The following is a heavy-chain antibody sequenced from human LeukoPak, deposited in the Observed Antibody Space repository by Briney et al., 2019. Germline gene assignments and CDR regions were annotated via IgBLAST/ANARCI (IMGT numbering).Heavy chain of an antibody. CDR3: ARDEDLRYFDWLLPYYYYYGMDV. Sequence: ASVKVSCKASGYTFTSYGISWVRQAPGQGLEWMGWISAYNGNTNYAQKLQGRVTMTTDTSTSTAYMELRSLRSDDTAVYYCARDEDLRYFDWLLPYYYYYGMDVWGQGTTVTASS. V-gene: IGHV1-18*01. J-gene: IGHJ6*02. CDR2: ISAYNGNT. CDR1: GYTFTSYG. D-gene: IGHD3-9*01.